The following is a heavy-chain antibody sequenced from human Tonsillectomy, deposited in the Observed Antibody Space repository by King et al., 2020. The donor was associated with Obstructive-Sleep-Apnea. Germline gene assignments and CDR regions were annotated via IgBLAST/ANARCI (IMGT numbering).Heavy chain of an antibody. CDR3: ARGQGFYESSGYSNWYFDL. CDR2: CNHSGST. V-gene: IGHV4-34*01. CDR1: GGSFSGSF. D-gene: IGHD3-22*01. Sequence: VQLQQWGAGLLKPSETLSRTCAVYGGSFSGSFWSWIGQPPGQGLEWIGECNHSGSTNYNPSLESRFTISVDTSKNQFSLKLSSVIAADTAVYYCARGQGFYESSGYSNWYFDLWGRGTPVTVSA. J-gene: IGHJ2*01.